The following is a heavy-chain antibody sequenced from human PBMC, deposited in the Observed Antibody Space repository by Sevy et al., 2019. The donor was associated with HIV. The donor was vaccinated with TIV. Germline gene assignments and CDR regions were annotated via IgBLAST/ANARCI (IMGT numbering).Heavy chain of an antibody. CDR2: IWYDGSDK. D-gene: IGHD4-17*01. CDR1: GFTFSSYG. Sequence: GGSLRLSCAASGFTFSSYGMHWVRQAPGKGLEWVALIWYDGSDKYYADSVKGRFTISRDNSKNTLYLQMNSLRADDTAVYYCARTASTGTTIMGDYWGQGTLVTVSS. V-gene: IGHV3-33*01. J-gene: IGHJ4*02. CDR3: ARTASTGTTIMGDY.